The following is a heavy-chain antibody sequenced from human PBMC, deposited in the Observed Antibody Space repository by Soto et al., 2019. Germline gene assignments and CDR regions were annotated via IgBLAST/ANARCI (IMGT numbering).Heavy chain of an antibody. Sequence: SETLSLTCTVSGGSISSSSYYWGWIRQPPGKGLEWIGSIYYSGSTYYNPSLKSRVTISVDTSKNQFSLKLSSVTAADTAVYYCARGGPAAGINWFDPWGQGTLVTVSS. CDR1: GGSISSSSYY. CDR2: IYYSGST. J-gene: IGHJ5*02. V-gene: IGHV4-39*01. CDR3: ARGGPAAGINWFDP. D-gene: IGHD6-13*01.